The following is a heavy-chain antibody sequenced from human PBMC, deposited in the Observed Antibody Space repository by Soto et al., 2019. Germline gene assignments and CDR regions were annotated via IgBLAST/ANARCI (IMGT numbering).Heavy chain of an antibody. D-gene: IGHD3-3*01. CDR1: GYTFTNYV. V-gene: IGHV1-3*01. J-gene: IGHJ4*02. CDR2: INSGNGNT. CDR3: ARGLTIFGVVIGY. Sequence: ASVKVSCKTSGYTFTNYVVDWVRQAPGQGLVWMGWINSGNGNTKYSEKFQGRVTITRDTSASTAYMELNSLTSEDTAVYYCARGLTIFGVVIGYWGQGTLVTVSS.